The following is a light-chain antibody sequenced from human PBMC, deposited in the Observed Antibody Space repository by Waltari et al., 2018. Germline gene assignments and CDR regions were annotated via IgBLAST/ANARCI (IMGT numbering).Light chain of an antibody. CDR1: SSDIGRNT. CDR2: SNY. Sequence: QSVPTQPPSVSGTPGQRVTISCSGSSSDIGRNTVNWYQHLPGTAPKLLLYSNYQRPSGVPDRFSGSKSGTSASLAISGLQSEDEADYYCATWDDSLDTPVFGGGTKLTVL. V-gene: IGLV1-44*01. CDR3: ATWDDSLDTPV. J-gene: IGLJ3*02.